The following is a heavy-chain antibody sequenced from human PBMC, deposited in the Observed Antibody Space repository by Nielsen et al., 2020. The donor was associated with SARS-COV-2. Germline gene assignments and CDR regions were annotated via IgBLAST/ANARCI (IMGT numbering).Heavy chain of an antibody. CDR1: GGSISSGDYS. CDR3: AGPAS. CDR2: ISRSGSII. D-gene: IGHD2-2*01. V-gene: IGHV3-11*01. J-gene: IGHJ5*02. Sequence: LSLTCTVSGGSISSGDYSMSWIRQAPGKGLEWVSYISRSGSIIQHADSVKGRFTISRDNAKNSLYLQMDNLRVDDTAVYYCAGPASWGQGTVVTVSA.